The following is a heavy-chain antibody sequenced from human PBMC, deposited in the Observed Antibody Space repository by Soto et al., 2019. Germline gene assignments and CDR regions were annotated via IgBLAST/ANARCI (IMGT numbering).Heavy chain of an antibody. CDR2: ISYDGSNK. V-gene: IGHV3-30*04. Sequence: GGSLRLSCAASGFTFSSYAMHWVRQAPGKGLEWVAVISYDGSNKYYADSVKGRFTISRDNSKNTLYLQMNSLRAEDTAVYYCARVVRNSSGYYYYYYYGMDVWGQGTTVTVSS. CDR1: GFTFSSYA. D-gene: IGHD3-22*01. CDR3: ARVVRNSSGYYYYYYYGMDV. J-gene: IGHJ6*02.